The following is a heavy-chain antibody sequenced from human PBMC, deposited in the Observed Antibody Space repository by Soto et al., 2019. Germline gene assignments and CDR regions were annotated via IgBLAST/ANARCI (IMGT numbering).Heavy chain of an antibody. V-gene: IGHV1-46*01. D-gene: IGHD1-1*01. J-gene: IGHJ6*02. CDR3: ARDSSPVPGSMDV. CDR1: GYIFTSYY. Sequence: ASVKVSCKASGYIFTSYYMHWVRQAPGQGPEWMGLINPSGGSTKYAQKFQGRVTMTRDTSTSTVYTELSSLRSEDTAVYYCARDSSPVPGSMDVWGQGTTVTVSS. CDR2: INPSGGST.